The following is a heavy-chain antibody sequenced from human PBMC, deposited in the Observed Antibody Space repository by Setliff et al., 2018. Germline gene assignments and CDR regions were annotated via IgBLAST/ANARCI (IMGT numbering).Heavy chain of an antibody. V-gene: IGHV4-39*07. CDR1: GDSVSATSFY. CDR2: ISYSGNT. D-gene: IGHD4-17*01. Sequence: SETLSLTCIVSGDSVSATSFYWAWIRQSPGKGLEWVGSISYSGNTHYNPSLMSRVTISLDTSNNRFSLRVNSVSAADTAMYFCARDGRLYGVPFDYWGRGTLVTVSS. J-gene: IGHJ4*01. CDR3: ARDGRLYGVPFDY.